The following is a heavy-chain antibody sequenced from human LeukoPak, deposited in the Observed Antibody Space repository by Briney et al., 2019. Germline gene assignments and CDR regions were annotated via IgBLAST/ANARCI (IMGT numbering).Heavy chain of an antibody. CDR1: GGSISSVGYW. D-gene: IGHD3-3*01. V-gene: IGHV4-39*01. Sequence: SETLSLTCTVSGGSISSVGYWWGWIRQPPGKGLEFIGNIYLGGGPSNNPSLKRRIAMSIDTSRNLFSLRLTSVTAADTAVYYCARRDANLSGSEPYYTYDYWGQGTLVTVSS. CDR2: IYLGGGP. J-gene: IGHJ4*02. CDR3: ARRDANLSGSEPYYTYDY.